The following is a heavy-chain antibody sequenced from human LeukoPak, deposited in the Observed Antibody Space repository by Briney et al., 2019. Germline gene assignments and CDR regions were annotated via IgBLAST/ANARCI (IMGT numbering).Heavy chain of an antibody. CDR2: IKRKGDDGTI. D-gene: IGHD3/OR15-3a*01. Sequence: GGSLTLSCAASGLTFSNAWMSWVRQAPGKGLEWVGRIKRKGDDGTIDYAAPVKGRLTISRDDSKNTLYLQINSLKSEDTAVYYCTAGTGRSDFDYWGQGTLVTVSS. V-gene: IGHV3-15*01. J-gene: IGHJ4*02. CDR1: GLTFSNAW. CDR3: TAGTGRSDFDY.